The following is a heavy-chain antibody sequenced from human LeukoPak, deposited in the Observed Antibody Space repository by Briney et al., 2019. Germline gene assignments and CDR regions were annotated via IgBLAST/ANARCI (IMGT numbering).Heavy chain of an antibody. J-gene: IGHJ4*02. D-gene: IGHD3-9*01. CDR1: GGSISSYY. CDR2: IYYSGST. CDR3: ARGRVDTLRDFDWLLADQTDYYFDY. V-gene: IGHV4-59*01. Sequence: SETLSLTCTVSGGSISSYYWSWIRQPPGKGLEWIGYIYYSGSTNYNPSLKSRVTISVDTSKNQFSLKLSSVTAADTAVYYCARGRVDTLRDFDWLLADQTDYYFDYWGQGTLVTVSS.